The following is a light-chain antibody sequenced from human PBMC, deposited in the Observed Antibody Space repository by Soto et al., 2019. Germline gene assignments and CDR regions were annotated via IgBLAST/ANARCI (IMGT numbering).Light chain of an antibody. V-gene: IGLV1-40*01. Sequence: QAVVTQPPSVSGAPGQPPPPPCARTSSNIGAGYDVHWYQQVPGTAPKLLIYTNSNRPSGVPDRFSGSKSGTSASLAITGLQAADEADYYCQSYDSSLSALVFGGGTKLTVL. CDR2: TNS. CDR1: SSNIGAGYD. J-gene: IGLJ3*02. CDR3: QSYDSSLSALV.